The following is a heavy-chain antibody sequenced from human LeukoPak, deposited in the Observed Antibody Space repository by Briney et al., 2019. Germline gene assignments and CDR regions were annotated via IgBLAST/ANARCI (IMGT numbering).Heavy chain of an antibody. J-gene: IGHJ4*02. D-gene: IGHD1-20*01. CDR3: AKGGYNWNDGFDY. Sequence: PGGSLGFSCAASGFTFSSYAMSWVRQAPGNGLEWVSAISGSGGSTYYADSVKGRFTISRDNSKNTLYLQMNSLRAEDTAVYYCAKGGYNWNDGFDYWGQGTLVTASS. V-gene: IGHV3-23*01. CDR1: GFTFSSYA. CDR2: ISGSGGST.